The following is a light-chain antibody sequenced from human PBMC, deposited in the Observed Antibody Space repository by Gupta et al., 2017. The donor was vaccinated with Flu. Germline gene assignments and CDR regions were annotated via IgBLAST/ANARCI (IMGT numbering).Light chain of an antibody. J-gene: IGKJ1*01. Sequence: SLGERATINCKSSQSVLYSSNIKNYLAWYQHKPGQPPRLLIYWASTRESGVPDRFSGSGSGTDFTLTISSLQAEDVAVYYCHQYTTTPWTFGQGTKVEIK. CDR1: QSVLYSSNIKNY. CDR3: HQYTTTPWT. V-gene: IGKV4-1*01. CDR2: WAS.